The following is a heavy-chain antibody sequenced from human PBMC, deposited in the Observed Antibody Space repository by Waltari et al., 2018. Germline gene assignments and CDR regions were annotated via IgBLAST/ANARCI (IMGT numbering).Heavy chain of an antibody. CDR3: AHNRGCGGGSCYRWFDP. J-gene: IGHJ5*02. CDR1: GFPFSPRGVS. V-gene: IGHV2-5*01. CDR2: IYWNDER. Sequence: QITLKESGPTLVKPTQTLTLTCTFSGFPFSPRGVSVGWIRQPPGKALEWLALIYWNDERRYNLFLESRLTITKDASRNEVVLTMIDLAPVDTATYYCAHNRGCGGGSCYRWFDPWGQGTLVTVS. D-gene: IGHD2-21*01.